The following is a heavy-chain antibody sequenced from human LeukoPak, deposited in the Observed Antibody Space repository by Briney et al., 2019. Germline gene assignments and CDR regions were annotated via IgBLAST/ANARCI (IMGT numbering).Heavy chain of an antibody. V-gene: IGHV3-23*01. J-gene: IGHJ4*02. Sequence: PGGSLRLSCAVSGITLSNYGMSWVRQAPGKGPEWVAGISGSGGSANYADAVKGRFTISRDNPKNTLYLQMNSLRVEDTAVYFCAKRGVVIRVILVGFHKEAYYFDSWGQGALVTVSS. D-gene: IGHD3-22*01. CDR1: GITLSNYG. CDR3: AKRGVVIRVILVGFHKEAYYFDS. CDR2: ISGSGGSA.